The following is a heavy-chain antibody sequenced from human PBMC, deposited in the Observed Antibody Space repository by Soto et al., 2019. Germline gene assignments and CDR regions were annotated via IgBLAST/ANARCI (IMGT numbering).Heavy chain of an antibody. V-gene: IGHV3-23*05. CDR1: GFTFSSYA. Sequence: EVQLLESGGGLVQPGGSLRLSCAASGFTFSSYAMSWVRQAPGKGQEWVAAAWYSGRREFYADAVKGRVTVSRDTPSNTVHLQMNTLRPEDTAVYYCARSSGSFSDWGQGALVTVSS. D-gene: IGHD1-26*01. CDR2: AWYSGRRE. J-gene: IGHJ4*02. CDR3: ARSSGSFSD.